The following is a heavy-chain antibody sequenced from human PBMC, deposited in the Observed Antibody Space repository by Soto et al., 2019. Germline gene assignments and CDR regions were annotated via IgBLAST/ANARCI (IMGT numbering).Heavy chain of an antibody. J-gene: IGHJ6*02. V-gene: IGHV3-23*01. CDR3: AKKADFWSWGMDF. D-gene: IGHD3-3*01. CDR2: ISSSGDGT. CDR1: GFTFNTYA. Sequence: EVQLLESGGGFIQPGGSLRLSCAASGFTFNTYAMTWVRQAPGKGLEWVSIISSSGDGTYYVDSVKGRFTISRDNSRNTLNLQMNNLRAEDTGVYYCAKKADFWSWGMDFWGQGTTVTVSS.